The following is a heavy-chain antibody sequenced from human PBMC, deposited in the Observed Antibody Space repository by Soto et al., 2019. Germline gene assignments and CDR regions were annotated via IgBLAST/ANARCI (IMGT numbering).Heavy chain of an antibody. V-gene: IGHV4-30-2*01. CDR1: GGSISSGGYS. CDR3: ARRGGGTKITQEDDAFDI. J-gene: IGHJ3*02. Sequence: QLQLQESGSGLVKPSQTLSLTCAVSGGSISSGGYSWSWIRQPPGKGLEWIGYIYHSGSTYYNPSPKSRVPNTGNKDQNQLPLEVDSWTAGDKAGYYLARRGGGTKITQEDDAFDIWGQGTMVTVSS. D-gene: IGHD2-8*01. CDR2: IYHSGST.